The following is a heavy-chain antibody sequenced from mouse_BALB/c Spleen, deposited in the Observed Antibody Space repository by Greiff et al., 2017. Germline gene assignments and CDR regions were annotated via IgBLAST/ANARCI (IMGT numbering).Heavy chain of an antibody. J-gene: IGHJ2*01. V-gene: IGHV14-4*02. CDR2: IDPENGDT. CDR1: GFNITDYY. CDR3: NAGGAAYFDY. Sequence: EVQLQQSGAELVRSGASVKLSCTASGFNITDYYMHWVKQRPEQGLEWIGWIDPENGDTEYAPKFQGKATMTADTSSNTAYLQLSSLTSEDTAVYYCNAGGAAYFDYWGQGTTLTVSS.